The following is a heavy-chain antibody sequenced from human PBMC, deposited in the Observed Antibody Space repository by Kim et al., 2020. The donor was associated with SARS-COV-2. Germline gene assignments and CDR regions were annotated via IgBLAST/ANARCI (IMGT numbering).Heavy chain of an antibody. CDR1: GFTFSNYA. D-gene: IGHD1-7*01. CDR2: TTRSGGGS. V-gene: IGHV3-64*04. CDR3: ARYGRNYVCVL. J-gene: IGHJ4*02. Sequence: GGSLRLSCAASGFTFSNYAIHWVRRAPGKGLEWVSATTRSGGGSFYADSVKGRFTISRDNSKNTLYLQMNSLRLEDTAVYYCARYGRNYVCVLWGQGTLVSVSS.